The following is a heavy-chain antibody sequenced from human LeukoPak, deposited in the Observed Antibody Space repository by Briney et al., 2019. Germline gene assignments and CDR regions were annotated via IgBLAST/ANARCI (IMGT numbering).Heavy chain of an antibody. V-gene: IGHV1-24*01. CDR2: FDPEDGET. CDR3: ARGYYDSSGYYNYFDY. D-gene: IGHD3-22*01. Sequence: RASVKVSCKVSGYTLTELSMHWVRQAPGKGLEWMGGFDPEDGETIYAQKFQGRVTMTEDTSTDTAYMELSSLRSEDTAVYYCARGYYDSSGYYNYFDYWGQGTLVTVSS. J-gene: IGHJ4*02. CDR1: GYTLTELS.